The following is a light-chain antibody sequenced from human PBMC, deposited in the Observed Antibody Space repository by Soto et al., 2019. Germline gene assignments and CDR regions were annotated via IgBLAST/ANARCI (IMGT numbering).Light chain of an antibody. J-gene: IGLJ2*01. Sequence: QSVLTQPPSASGTPGQRVTISCSGSSSNIGSNTVNWYQQLPGTAPKILIYNNNKRPSGVPDRFSGSKSGTSASLAISGLQSEDEADYYCAAWDDSLNGVVFGGGTKLTVL. V-gene: IGLV1-44*01. CDR1: SSNIGSNT. CDR2: NNN. CDR3: AAWDDSLNGVV.